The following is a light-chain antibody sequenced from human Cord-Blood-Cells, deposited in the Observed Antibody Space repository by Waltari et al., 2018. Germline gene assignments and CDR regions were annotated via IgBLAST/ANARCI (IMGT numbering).Light chain of an antibody. V-gene: IGKV1-39*01. J-gene: IGKJ3*01. Sequence: DIQMTPSPSSLSASVGDRVTITCRASQSNSSNLNWYQQKPGKAPKLLSYAASSLQSGVPSRFSGSGSGTDFTLTISSLQPEDFATYYCQQSYSTPFTFGPGTKVDIK. CDR1: QSNSSN. CDR2: AAS. CDR3: QQSYSTPFT.